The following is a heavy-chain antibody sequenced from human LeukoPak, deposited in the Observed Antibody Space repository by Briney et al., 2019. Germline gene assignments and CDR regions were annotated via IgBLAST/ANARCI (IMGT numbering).Heavy chain of an antibody. J-gene: IGHJ4*02. CDR3: ARGLGITIFGVVTYHYFDY. V-gene: IGHV4-34*01. CDR1: GGSFSGYY. D-gene: IGHD3-3*01. CDR2: INHSGST. Sequence: SETLSLTCAVYGGSFSGYYWSWIRQPPGKGLEWIGEINHSGSTNYNPSLESRVTISVDTSKNQFSLKLSSVTAADTAVYYCARGLGITIFGVVTYHYFDYWGQGTLVTVSS.